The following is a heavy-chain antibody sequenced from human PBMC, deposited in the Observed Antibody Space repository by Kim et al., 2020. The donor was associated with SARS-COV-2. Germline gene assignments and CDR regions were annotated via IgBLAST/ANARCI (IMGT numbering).Heavy chain of an antibody. CDR3: VRDPGRQLDYYYYYCMDG. J-gene: IGHJ6*02. D-gene: IGHD6-6*01. CDR2: INPSGGST. Sequence: ASVKVSCKASGYTFTSYYMHWVRQAPGQGLEWMGIINPSGGSTSYAQKFQGRVTMTRDTSTSTVYMELSSLRSEDTAVYYCVRDPGRQLDYYYYYCMDGWGQGTTVTVSS. CDR1: GYTFTSYY. V-gene: IGHV1-46*01.